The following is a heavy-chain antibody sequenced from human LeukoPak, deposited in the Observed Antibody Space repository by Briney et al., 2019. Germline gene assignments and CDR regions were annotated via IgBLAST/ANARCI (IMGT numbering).Heavy chain of an antibody. J-gene: IGHJ5*02. CDR3: ARSLPYYGSGSYYNGPGVNWFDP. V-gene: IGHV4-4*07. D-gene: IGHD3-10*01. CDR1: GGSISSYY. Sequence: KPSETLSLTCTVSGGSISSYYWSWIRQPAGKGLEWIGRIYTSGSTNYNPSLKSRVTMSVDTSKNQFSLKLSSVTAADTAVYYCARSLPYYGSGSYYNGPGVNWFDPWGQGTLVTVSS. CDR2: IYTSGST.